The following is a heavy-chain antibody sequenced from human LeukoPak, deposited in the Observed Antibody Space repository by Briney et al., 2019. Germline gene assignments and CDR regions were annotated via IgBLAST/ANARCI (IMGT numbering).Heavy chain of an antibody. CDR1: GFTFSSYE. Sequence: GGSLRLSCAASGFTFSSYEMNWVRQAPGKGLEWVSYISSSGSTIYYADSVKGRFTISRDNAKNSLYLQMNSLRAEDTAVYYCAKDSRYGSGSYLRKAPLDYWGQGTLVTVSS. CDR2: ISSSGSTI. V-gene: IGHV3-48*03. J-gene: IGHJ4*02. CDR3: AKDSRYGSGSYLRKAPLDY. D-gene: IGHD3-10*01.